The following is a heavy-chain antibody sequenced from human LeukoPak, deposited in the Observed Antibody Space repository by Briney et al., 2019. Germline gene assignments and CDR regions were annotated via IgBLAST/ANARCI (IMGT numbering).Heavy chain of an antibody. V-gene: IGHV3-11*04. CDR2: ISSSGSTI. CDR3: ARSVYLLYYFDY. Sequence: PGGSLRLSCAASGFTFSDYYMSWIRQAPGKGLEWVSYISSSGSTIYYADSVKGRFTISRDNAKNSLYLQMNSLRAEDAAVYYCARSVYLLYYFDYWGQGTLVTVSS. CDR1: GFTFSDYY. D-gene: IGHD2-8*01. J-gene: IGHJ4*02.